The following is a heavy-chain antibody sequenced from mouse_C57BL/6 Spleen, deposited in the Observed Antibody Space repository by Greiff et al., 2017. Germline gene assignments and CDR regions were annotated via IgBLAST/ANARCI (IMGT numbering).Heavy chain of an antibody. CDR3: ARALYELYAMDY. Sequence: EVQLQESGPGLVKPSQSLSLTCSVTGYSITSGYYWNWIRQFPGNKLEWMGYISYDGSNNYNPSLKNRISITRDTSKNQFFLKLNSVTTEDTATYYCARALYELYAMDYWGQGTSVTVSS. CDR2: ISYDGSN. CDR1: GYSITSGYY. V-gene: IGHV3-6*01. J-gene: IGHJ4*01. D-gene: IGHD2-3*01.